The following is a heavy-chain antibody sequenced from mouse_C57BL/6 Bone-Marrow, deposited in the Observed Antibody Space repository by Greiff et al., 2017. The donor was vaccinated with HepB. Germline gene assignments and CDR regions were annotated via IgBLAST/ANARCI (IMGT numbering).Heavy chain of an antibody. V-gene: IGHV3-6*01. CDR2: ISYDGSN. Sequence: EVKLVESGPGLVKPSQSLSLTCSVTGYSITSGYYWNWIRQFPGNKLEWMGYISYDGSNNYNPSLKNRISITRDTSKNQFFLKLNSVTTEDTATYYCARGSSWVDYWGQGTTLTVSS. CDR3: ARGSSWVDY. J-gene: IGHJ2*01. CDR1: GYSITSGYY. D-gene: IGHD1-1*01.